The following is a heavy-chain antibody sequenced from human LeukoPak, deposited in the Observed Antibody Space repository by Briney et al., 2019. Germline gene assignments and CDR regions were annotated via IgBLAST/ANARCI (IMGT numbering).Heavy chain of an antibody. D-gene: IGHD3/OR15-3a*01. Sequence: GGSLRLSCAASGFIFTNYAMTWVRQAPGEGLEWVSAISGSGDDTYYADSVKGRFAISRDNAKNSLYLQMNSLRAEDTAVYYCARRRDFIDYWGQGTLVTVSS. CDR3: ARRRDFIDY. CDR1: GFIFTNYA. J-gene: IGHJ4*02. V-gene: IGHV3-23*01. CDR2: ISGSGDDT.